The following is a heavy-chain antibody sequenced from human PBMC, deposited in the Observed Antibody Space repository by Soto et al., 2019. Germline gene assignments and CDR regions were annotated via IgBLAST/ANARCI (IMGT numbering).Heavy chain of an antibody. CDR1: GGSISSSNW. V-gene: IGHV4-4*02. CDR2: IYHSGST. Sequence: PSETLSLTCAVSGGSISSSNWWSWVRQPPGKGLEWIGEIYHSGSTNYNSSLKSQVTISVDKSKNQFPLKLSSVTAADTAVYYCARDSDERGIYWGQGTLVTVSS. CDR3: ARDSDERGIY. J-gene: IGHJ4*02. D-gene: IGHD6-6*01.